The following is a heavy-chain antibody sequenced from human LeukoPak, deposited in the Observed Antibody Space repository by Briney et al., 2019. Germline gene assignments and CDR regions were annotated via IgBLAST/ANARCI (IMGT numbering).Heavy chain of an antibody. Sequence: SETLSLTCTVSGDSISNNLYYWGWVRQPPGKGLEWLGTIFYSGTTYYNPSLKSRLTMSVDTSKNQFSLKLNSVAAADTAVYYCARHMAHQGGGPIWGQGTMVTVSS. D-gene: IGHD3-16*01. V-gene: IGHV4-39*01. CDR1: GDSISNNLYY. J-gene: IGHJ3*02. CDR2: IFYSGTT. CDR3: ARHMAHQGGGPI.